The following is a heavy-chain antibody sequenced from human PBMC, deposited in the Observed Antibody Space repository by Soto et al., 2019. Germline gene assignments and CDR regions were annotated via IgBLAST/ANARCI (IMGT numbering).Heavy chain of an antibody. D-gene: IGHD2-15*01. CDR1: GGSLSSGSYY. Sequence: PSETLSRTCTVSGGSLSSGSYYWSWIRQPPGKGLEWIGYIYYSGSTNYNPSLKSRVTISVDTSKNQFSLKLSSVTAVDTAVYYCAREHQGDYCSGGSCYRRYYGMDVWGQGTTVKVSS. V-gene: IGHV4-61*01. CDR3: AREHQGDYCSGGSCYRRYYGMDV. CDR2: IYYSGST. J-gene: IGHJ6*02.